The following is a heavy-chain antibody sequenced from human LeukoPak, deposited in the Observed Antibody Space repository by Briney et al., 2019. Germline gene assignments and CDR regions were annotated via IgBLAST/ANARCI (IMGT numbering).Heavy chain of an antibody. CDR2: IYYSGTT. D-gene: IGHD4-23*01. Sequence: SETLSLTCTVSGGSISSSSYYWAWIRQPPGKGLEWVGSIYYSGTTYYNPSLKSRVTISVDTSKNQFSLKLTSVTAADTAVYYCARGPGGSALFNWGQGTLVTVSP. J-gene: IGHJ4*02. CDR3: ARGPGGSALFN. CDR1: GGSISSSSYY. V-gene: IGHV4-39*07.